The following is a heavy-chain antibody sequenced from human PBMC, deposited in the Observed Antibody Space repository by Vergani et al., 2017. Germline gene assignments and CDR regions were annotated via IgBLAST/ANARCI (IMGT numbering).Heavy chain of an antibody. CDR3: ATKSCGTPGCQIGYFRE. CDR2: TSYDGTQK. CDR1: GFTSSYYG. J-gene: IGHJ1*01. Sequence: QVHLVESGGGVVQPGRSLRLSCVVSGFTSSYYGMHWVRQAPGKGLEWVAVTSYDGTQKYYADSVKGRFTISRDNSKSTLSLQMNSLRTEDTAVYYCATKSCGTPGCQIGYFREWGQGTLVTVSS. D-gene: IGHD1-1*01. V-gene: IGHV3-30*03.